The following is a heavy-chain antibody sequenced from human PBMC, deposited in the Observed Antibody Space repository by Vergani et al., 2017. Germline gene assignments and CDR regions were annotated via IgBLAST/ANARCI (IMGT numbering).Heavy chain of an antibody. J-gene: IGHJ6*03. CDR1: GYSFTSYW. D-gene: IGHD2-2*01. V-gene: IGHV5-51*01. Sequence: EVQLVQSGAEVKKPGDSLKISCKVSGYSFTSYWIGWVRQMPGKGLEWMGIIYPGDSDTRYSPSFQGQVTISADKSISTAYLQWSSLKASDTAMYYCARSLLHCSSTVCKPYCYMDVWGKGTTVTVSS. CDR2: IYPGDSDT. CDR3: ARSLLHCSSTVCKPYCYMDV.